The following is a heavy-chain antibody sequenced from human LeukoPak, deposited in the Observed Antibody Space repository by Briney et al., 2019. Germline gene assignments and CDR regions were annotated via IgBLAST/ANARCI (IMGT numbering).Heavy chain of an antibody. CDR1: GFGFNYYG. CDR2: ISYDERGK. J-gene: IGHJ1*01. CDR3: STDGTPKFEH. V-gene: IGHV3-30*03. Sequence: GGSLRLSCAASGFGFNYYGMVWFRQSPGKGLEWVATISYDERGKHYADSVQGRFTISRDNSKSVLYLQLDYLRPEDTAVYYCSTDGTPKFEHWGQGTLVTVSS. D-gene: IGHD3-16*01.